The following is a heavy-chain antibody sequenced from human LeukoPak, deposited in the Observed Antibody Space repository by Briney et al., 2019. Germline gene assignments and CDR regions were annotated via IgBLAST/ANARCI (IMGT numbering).Heavy chain of an antibody. Sequence: GGSLKISFKGSGSRFTSYWIGWGRPRPGKGVEWMGIIYPGDSDTRYSPSFQGQVPISADKSISTAYLQWSSLKASDTAMYYCARQVVTGYMDVWGKGTTVTVSS. V-gene: IGHV5-51*01. D-gene: IGHD4-23*01. CDR2: IYPGDSDT. CDR3: ARQVVTGYMDV. J-gene: IGHJ6*03. CDR1: GSRFTSYW.